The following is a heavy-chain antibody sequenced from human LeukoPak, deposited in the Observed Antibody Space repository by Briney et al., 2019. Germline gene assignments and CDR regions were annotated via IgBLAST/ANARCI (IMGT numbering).Heavy chain of an antibody. D-gene: IGHD6-19*01. Sequence: SETLSLTCTVSGGSLSSYYRSWIRQPPGKGLEWIGYIYYSGSTNYNPSLKSRVTISVDTSKNQFSLKLSSVTAADTAVYYCARVGGYSSGWYHFDYWGQGTLVTVSS. J-gene: IGHJ4*02. CDR1: GGSLSSYY. CDR3: ARVGGYSSGWYHFDY. CDR2: IYYSGST. V-gene: IGHV4-59*01.